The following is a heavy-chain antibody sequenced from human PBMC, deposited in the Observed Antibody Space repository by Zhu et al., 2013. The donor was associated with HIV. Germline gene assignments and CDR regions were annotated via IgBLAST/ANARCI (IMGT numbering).Heavy chain of an antibody. Sequence: QAQLVQSGAENRRPGASVKVSCRASGYNFIDYDINWVRRASGQGLEWVGWMNPNSGDTGFAQKFQGRVTMTRNTSINTAYMELSSLRSDDTAVYYCAREGLTGRWSGHDAFDIWGQGTMVTVSS. CDR2: MNPNSGDT. J-gene: IGHJ3*02. CDR1: GYNFIDYD. D-gene: IGHD3-3*01. CDR3: AREGLTGRWSGHDAFDI. V-gene: IGHV1-8*02.